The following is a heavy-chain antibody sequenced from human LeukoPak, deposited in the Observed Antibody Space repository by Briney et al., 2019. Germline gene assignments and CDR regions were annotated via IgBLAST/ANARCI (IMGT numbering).Heavy chain of an antibody. D-gene: IGHD5-24*01. CDR1: GFTFDDYA. V-gene: IGHV3-9*01. CDR3: AKPHSAGMATTSFDY. Sequence: PGGSLRLSCAASGFTFDDYAMHWVRQAPGKGLEWVSGISWNSGSIGYADSVKGRFTISRDNAKNSLYLQMNSLRAEDTALYYCAKPHSAGMATTSFDYWGQGTLVTVSS. CDR2: ISWNSGSI. J-gene: IGHJ4*02.